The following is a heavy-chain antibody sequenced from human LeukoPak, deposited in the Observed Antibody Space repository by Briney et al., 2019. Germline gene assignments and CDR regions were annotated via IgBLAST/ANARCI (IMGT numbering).Heavy chain of an antibody. Sequence: SETLSLTCTVSGGSISSHYWSWIRQPPGKGLEWIGSIYYSGSTYYNPSLKSRVTVSVDTSKNQFSLKLSSVTAADTAVYYCARPGPIAARRGYWYFDLWGRGTLVTVSS. CDR2: IYYSGST. CDR3: ARPGPIAARRGYWYFDL. CDR1: GGSISSHY. V-gene: IGHV4-59*05. D-gene: IGHD6-6*01. J-gene: IGHJ2*01.